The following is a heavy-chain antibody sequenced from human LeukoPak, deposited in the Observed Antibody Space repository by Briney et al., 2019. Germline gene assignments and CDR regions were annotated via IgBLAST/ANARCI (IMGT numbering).Heavy chain of an antibody. J-gene: IGHJ4*02. V-gene: IGHV3-33*08. Sequence: GGSLRLSCAASGFTFSSYAMSWVRQAPGKGLEWVAIIWYDGSNKYYADSVKGRFTISRDNSKNTLYLEMNSLRAEDTAVYYCAANFDFRGQGTLVTVSS. CDR2: IWYDGSNK. CDR1: GFTFSSYA. CDR3: AANFDF. D-gene: IGHD2-8*01.